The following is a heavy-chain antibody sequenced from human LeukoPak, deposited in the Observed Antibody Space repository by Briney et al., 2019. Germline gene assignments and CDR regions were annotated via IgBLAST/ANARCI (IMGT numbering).Heavy chain of an antibody. Sequence: ASVKVSCKASGYTFTGYYMHWVRQAPGQGLERMGWINPNSGGTNYAQKFQGWVTMTRDTSISTAYMELSRLRSDDTAVYYCARAPRGYSYGTFDYWGQGTLVTVSS. J-gene: IGHJ4*02. D-gene: IGHD5-18*01. CDR2: INPNSGGT. CDR3: ARAPRGYSYGTFDY. V-gene: IGHV1-2*04. CDR1: GYTFTGYY.